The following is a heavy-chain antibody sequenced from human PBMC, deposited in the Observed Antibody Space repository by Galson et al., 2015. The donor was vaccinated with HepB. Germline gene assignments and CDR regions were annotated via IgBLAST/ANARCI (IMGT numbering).Heavy chain of an antibody. Sequence: SLRLSCAASGFTFDDYAMHWVRQAPGKGLQWVSGISWNGGSIGYADSVKGRFTISRDNAKNSLYLQMNSLRVEDTALYYCAKLAGEGYYAMDVWGQGTTVTVPS. CDR3: AKLAGEGYYAMDV. D-gene: IGHD3-10*01. CDR1: GFTFDDYA. J-gene: IGHJ6*02. CDR2: ISWNGGSI. V-gene: IGHV3-9*01.